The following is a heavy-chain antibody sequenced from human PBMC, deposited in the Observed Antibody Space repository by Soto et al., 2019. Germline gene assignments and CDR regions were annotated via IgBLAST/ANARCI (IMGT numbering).Heavy chain of an antibody. J-gene: IGHJ4*02. Sequence: GGSLRLSCAASGFTFSSYAMSWVRQAPGKGLEWVSAIGGSGGSTYYADSVKGRFTISRDNSKNTLYLQMNSLRAEDTAVYYCAKALYSSGWYYFDYWGQGTLVTVSS. CDR1: GFTFSSYA. D-gene: IGHD6-19*01. CDR3: AKALYSSGWYYFDY. CDR2: IGGSGGST. V-gene: IGHV3-23*01.